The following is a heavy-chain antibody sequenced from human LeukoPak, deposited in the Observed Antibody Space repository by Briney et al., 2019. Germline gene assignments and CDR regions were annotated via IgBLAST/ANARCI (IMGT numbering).Heavy chain of an antibody. V-gene: IGHV3-15*01. J-gene: IGHJ4*02. CDR3: TTPWTYYYDSSGYFPGDY. CDR1: GFTFSNAW. CDR2: IKSKTDGGTT. D-gene: IGHD3-22*01. Sequence: TGGSLRLSCAASGFTFSNAWMSWVRQAPGKGLEWVGRIKSKTDGGTTDYAAPVKGRFTISRDDSKNTPYLQMNSLKTEDTAVYYCTTPWTYYYDSSGYFPGDYWGQGTLVTVSS.